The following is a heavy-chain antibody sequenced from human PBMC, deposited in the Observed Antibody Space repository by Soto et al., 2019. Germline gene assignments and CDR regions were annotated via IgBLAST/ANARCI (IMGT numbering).Heavy chain of an antibody. D-gene: IGHD2-21*02. J-gene: IGHJ4*02. CDR3: ARQRTSVVTQAYFDV. CDR2: IYYSGST. Sequence: TLSLTCTVTGYSISSRSYYWGWIRQPAGKGLEWIGSIYYSGSTYNNPSLRSRVSMSIDTSKDQFSLKLKSVTAADTALYFCARQRTSVVTQAYFDVWGQGTLVTVS. CDR1: GYSISSRSYY. V-gene: IGHV4-39*01.